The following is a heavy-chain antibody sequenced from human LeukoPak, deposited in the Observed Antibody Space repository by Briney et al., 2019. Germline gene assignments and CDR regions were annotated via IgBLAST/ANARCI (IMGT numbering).Heavy chain of an antibody. Sequence: PSETLSLTCTVSGGSISSYYWSWIWQPAGKGLEWIGRIYTSGSTNYNPSLKSRVTMSVDTSKNQFSLKLSSVTAADTAVYYCARDTYYYDSSGYPPDYWGQGTLVTVSS. V-gene: IGHV4-4*07. CDR1: GGSISSYY. J-gene: IGHJ4*02. CDR3: ARDTYYYDSSGYPPDY. D-gene: IGHD3-22*01. CDR2: IYTSGST.